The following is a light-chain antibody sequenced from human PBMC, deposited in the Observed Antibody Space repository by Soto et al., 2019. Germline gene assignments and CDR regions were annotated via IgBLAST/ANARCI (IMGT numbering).Light chain of an antibody. CDR2: DVS. V-gene: IGLV2-14*01. CDR3: CSYTSSSTLYV. Sequence: QSVLTQPASVSGSPGQSITISCTGTSSDVGGYNYVSWYQQHPGKAPKLMIYDVSNRPSGVSNRFPGSKSGNTASLTISGLQAEDEADYYCCSYTSSSTLYVFGTGTKLTVL. CDR1: SSDVGGYNY. J-gene: IGLJ1*01.